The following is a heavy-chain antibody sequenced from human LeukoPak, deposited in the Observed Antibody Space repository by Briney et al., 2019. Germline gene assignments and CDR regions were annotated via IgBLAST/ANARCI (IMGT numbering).Heavy chain of an antibody. Sequence: GGSLRLSCAASGFTVSSNYMSWVRQAPGKGLEWVSAISGSGGSTYYADSVKGRFTISRDNSKNTLYLQMNSLRAEDTAVYYCASGVRGYFDYWGQGTLVTVSS. J-gene: IGHJ4*02. CDR2: ISGSGGST. CDR1: GFTVSSNY. D-gene: IGHD1-26*01. CDR3: ASGVRGYFDY. V-gene: IGHV3-23*01.